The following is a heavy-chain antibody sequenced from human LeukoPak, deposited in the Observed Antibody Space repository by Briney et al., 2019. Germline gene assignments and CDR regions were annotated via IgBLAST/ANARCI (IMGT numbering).Heavy chain of an antibody. Sequence: ASVKVSCKASGYSFTAYYMHWVRQAPGEGLEWMGWTNPQSGGTNYAQKFQGRVTMTRDTSITTAYMELSRLTSDDTALYYCARNIGVGPNGDSWGQGTLVTVSS. V-gene: IGHV1-2*02. D-gene: IGHD6-19*01. J-gene: IGHJ4*02. CDR2: TNPQSGGT. CDR3: ARNIGVGPNGDS. CDR1: GYSFTAYY.